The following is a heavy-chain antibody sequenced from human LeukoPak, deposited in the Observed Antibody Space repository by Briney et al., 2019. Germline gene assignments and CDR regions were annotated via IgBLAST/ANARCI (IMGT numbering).Heavy chain of an antibody. D-gene: IGHD6-13*01. V-gene: IGHV3-48*03. CDR2: ISSSGSTI. Sequence: GGSLRLSCAATGFTFSSYELNWARQAPGKGLDWVSYISSSGSTIYYADSVKGRFTISRDNAKNSLYLQMNSLRAEDTAVYYCARGQLAAAVYFDYWGQGTLVTVSS. J-gene: IGHJ4*02. CDR3: ARGQLAAAVYFDY. CDR1: GFTFSSYE.